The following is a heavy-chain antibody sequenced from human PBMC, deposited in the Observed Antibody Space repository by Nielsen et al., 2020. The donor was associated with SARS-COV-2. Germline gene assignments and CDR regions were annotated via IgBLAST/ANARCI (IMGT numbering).Heavy chain of an antibody. D-gene: IGHD3-22*01. Sequence: GGSLRLSRAASGFTFSSYGMHWVRQAPGKGLEWVAVISYDGSNKYYADSVKGRFTISRDNSKNTLYLQMNSLRAEDTAVYYCAKQRGYYASYPYYFDYWGQGTLVTVSS. V-gene: IGHV3-30*18. CDR1: GFTFSSYG. CDR2: ISYDGSNK. CDR3: AKQRGYYASYPYYFDY. J-gene: IGHJ4*02.